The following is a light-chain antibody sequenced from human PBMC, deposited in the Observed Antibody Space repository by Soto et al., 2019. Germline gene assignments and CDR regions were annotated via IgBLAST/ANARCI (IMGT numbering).Light chain of an antibody. CDR2: LGS. CDR3: MQALQPPST. CDR1: QSLLHSNGYNY. V-gene: IGKV2-28*01. J-gene: IGKJ2*02. Sequence: DIVMTQSPLSLPVTPGEPASISCRSSQSLLHSNGYNYLDWYLQKPRQSPQLLISLGSNRASGGXHXXSCSGSRTDSILKIIRVEAEHVGVYYCMQALQPPSTFGQRTPLDIK.